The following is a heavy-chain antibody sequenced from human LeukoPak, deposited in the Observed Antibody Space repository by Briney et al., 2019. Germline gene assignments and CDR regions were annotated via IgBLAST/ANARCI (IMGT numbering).Heavy chain of an antibody. CDR3: AKDWRSFWEQRLVPSPEFDY. CDR1: GFTFSSYA. D-gene: IGHD6-13*01. Sequence: GGSLRLSCAASGFTFSSYAMSWVRQAPGKGLEWVSAISGSGGSTYYADSVKGRFTISRDNSKNTLYLQMNSLRAEDTAVYYCAKDWRSFWEQRLVPSPEFDYWGQGTLVTVSS. CDR2: ISGSGGST. J-gene: IGHJ4*02. V-gene: IGHV3-23*01.